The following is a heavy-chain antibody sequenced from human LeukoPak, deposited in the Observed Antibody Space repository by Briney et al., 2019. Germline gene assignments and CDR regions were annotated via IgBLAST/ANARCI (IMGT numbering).Heavy chain of an antibody. CDR2: IYYSGST. CDR3: ARVDHSGKTTSSSSRIVWFDP. D-gene: IGHD6-6*01. CDR1: GGSMTSYY. Sequence: SETLSLTCTVSGGSMTSYYWSWIRQPPGKGLEWIGYIYYSGSTNYNPSLKSRVTISVDTSKNQFSLKLSSVTAADTAVYYCARVDHSGKTTSSSSRIVWFDPWGQGTLVTVSS. V-gene: IGHV4-59*01. J-gene: IGHJ5*02.